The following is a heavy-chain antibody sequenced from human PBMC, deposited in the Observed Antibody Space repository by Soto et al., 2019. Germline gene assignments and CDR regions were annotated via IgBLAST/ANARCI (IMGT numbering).Heavy chain of an antibody. D-gene: IGHD2-2*01. CDR3: ARVGISTSRYGMDV. J-gene: IGHJ6*02. V-gene: IGHV4-4*02. CDR2: IYYSAST. CDR1: GASISSTCW. Sequence: QVQLQESGPGLVKPSGTLSLTCAVSGASISSTCWWTWVRQPPGKGLEWIGEIYYSASTKYNPSPKRGASNHVDKDTTQCSLKVSCVTAAGTAVYYSARVGISTSRYGMDVWGQGTTVTVSS.